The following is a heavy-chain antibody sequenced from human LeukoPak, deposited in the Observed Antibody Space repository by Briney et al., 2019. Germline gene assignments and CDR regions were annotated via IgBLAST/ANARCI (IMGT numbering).Heavy chain of an antibody. D-gene: IGHD2-2*01. CDR1: GFNLGSNW. V-gene: IGHV3-7*01. CDR2: IKQDGSEK. Sequence: PGGSLRLSCAASGFNLGSNWMSWVRQAPGKGLEWVANIKQDGSEKYYVGSVKGRFTIFRDNAKNSLYLQMNSLRAEDTAVYYCARGPREYCSSTSCSFDYWGQGTLVTVSS. J-gene: IGHJ4*02. CDR3: ARGPREYCSSTSCSFDY.